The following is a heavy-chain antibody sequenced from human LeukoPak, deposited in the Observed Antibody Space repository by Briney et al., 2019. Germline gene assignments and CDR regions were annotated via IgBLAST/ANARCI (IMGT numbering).Heavy chain of an antibody. CDR1: GGSISSGSYY. V-gene: IGHV4-61*02. J-gene: IGHJ4*02. D-gene: IGHD2-15*01. CDR2: IYTSGST. Sequence: SQTLSLTCTVSGGSISSGSYYWSWIRQPAGKGLEWIGCIYTSGSTNYNPSLKSRVTISVDTSKNQFSLKLSSVTAADTAVYYCARLGCSGVSCYDGRFDYWGQGTLVTVSS. CDR3: ARLGCSGVSCYDGRFDY.